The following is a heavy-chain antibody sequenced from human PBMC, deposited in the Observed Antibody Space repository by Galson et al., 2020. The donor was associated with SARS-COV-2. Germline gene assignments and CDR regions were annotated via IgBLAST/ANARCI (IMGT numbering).Heavy chain of an antibody. D-gene: IGHD3-16*02. Sequence: SETLSLTCAVSGGSISSSNWWRCVLQPPGRGLEWTGEISHSGSTNYNPSLKSRVTISVDKSKNQFSLKLSSVTAADTAVYYCARPYTYYDYVWGSYRPKGDAFDIWGQGTMVTVSS. V-gene: IGHV4-4*02. J-gene: IGHJ3*02. CDR2: ISHSGST. CDR1: GGSISSSNW. CDR3: ARPYTYYDYVWGSYRPKGDAFDI.